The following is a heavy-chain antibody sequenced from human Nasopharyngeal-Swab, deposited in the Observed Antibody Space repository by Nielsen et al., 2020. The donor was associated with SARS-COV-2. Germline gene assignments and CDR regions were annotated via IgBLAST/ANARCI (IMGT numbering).Heavy chain of an antibody. V-gene: IGHV3-33*01. J-gene: IGHJ4*02. D-gene: IGHD3/OR15-3a*01. Sequence: VRQAPGKGLEWVAVIWYDGSTKYYTDSVKGRFTISRDNSKNTLYLQMNSLRAEDTAVYYCARDVNDYWTGYLYWGQGALVTVSP. CDR2: IWYDGSTK. CDR3: ARDVNDYWTGYLY.